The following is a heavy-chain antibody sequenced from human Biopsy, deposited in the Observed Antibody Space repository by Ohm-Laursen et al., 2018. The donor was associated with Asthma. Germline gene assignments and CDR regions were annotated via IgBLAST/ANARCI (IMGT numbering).Heavy chain of an antibody. J-gene: IGHJ3*01. Sequence: SLRLSCAASGFTFGDYWMGWVRQVPGKGLEWVANIKHDGTEKNHVDSLKGRFTISRDNAKNSLYLQMNSLRAEDTAVYYCARGGSRDLWGTYRYPWDYWGQGTMVTVSS. D-gene: IGHD3-16*02. V-gene: IGHV3-7*01. CDR3: ARGGSRDLWGTYRYPWDY. CDR2: IKHDGTEK. CDR1: GFTFGDYW.